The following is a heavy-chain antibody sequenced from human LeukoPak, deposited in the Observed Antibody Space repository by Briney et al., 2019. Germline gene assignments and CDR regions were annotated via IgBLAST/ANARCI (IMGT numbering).Heavy chain of an antibody. Sequence: SETLSLTCTVSGSSIGTYSWSWIRQPPGKGLERIGYIYYSGSTNYNPSLKSRVTISVDTSKNQFSLKLSSVTTADTAVYYCARAGGYYSYYYGMDVWGQGTTVTVSS. CDR2: IYYSGST. V-gene: IGHV4-59*01. CDR1: GSSIGTYS. D-gene: IGHD3-10*01. J-gene: IGHJ6*02. CDR3: ARAGGYYSYYYGMDV.